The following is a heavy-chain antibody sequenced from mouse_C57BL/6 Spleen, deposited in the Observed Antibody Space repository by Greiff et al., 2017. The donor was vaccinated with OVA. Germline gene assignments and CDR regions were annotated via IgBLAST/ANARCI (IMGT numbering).Heavy chain of an antibody. J-gene: IGHJ4*01. V-gene: IGHV1-19*01. D-gene: IGHD3-2*02. CDR3: ARAAQDTGGAMDY. CDR2: INPYNGGT. Sequence: VQLKQSGPVLVKPGASVKMSCKASGYTFTDYYMNWVKQSHGKSLEWIGVINPYNGGTSYNQKFKGKATLTVDKSSSTAYMELNSLTSEDSAVYYCARAAQDTGGAMDYWGQGTSVTVSS. CDR1: GYTFTDYY.